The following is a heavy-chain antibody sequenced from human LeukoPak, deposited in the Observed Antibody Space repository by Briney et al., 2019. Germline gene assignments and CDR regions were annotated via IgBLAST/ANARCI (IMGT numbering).Heavy chain of an antibody. CDR3: ARDNTVGNDY. V-gene: IGHV3-48*02. CDR1: GFAFSMYN. D-gene: IGHD4-23*01. CDR2: ISGSGNTI. Sequence: GGSLRLSCAASGFAFSMYNMNWVRQAPGKGLEWLSYISGSGNTIYYADSVRGRFTISRDNAKDSLYLQMNSLRDEDTAVYYCARDNTVGNDYWGQGTLVTVSS. J-gene: IGHJ4*02.